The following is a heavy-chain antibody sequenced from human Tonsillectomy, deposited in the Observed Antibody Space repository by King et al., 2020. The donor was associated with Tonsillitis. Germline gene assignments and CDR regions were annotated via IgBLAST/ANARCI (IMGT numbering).Heavy chain of an antibody. CDR2: INPSGGST. J-gene: IGHJ6*02. CDR3: ARGGVATIGYYYGMDV. D-gene: IGHD5-12*01. Sequence: QLVQSGAEVKKPGASVKVSCKASGYTFINYYMHWVRQAPGQGLEWMGIINPSGGSTSYVQKFQGRVTMTRDTSTSTVYMELSSLRSEDTAVYYCARGGVATIGYYYGMDVWGQGTTVTVSS. V-gene: IGHV1-46*01. CDR1: GYTFINYY.